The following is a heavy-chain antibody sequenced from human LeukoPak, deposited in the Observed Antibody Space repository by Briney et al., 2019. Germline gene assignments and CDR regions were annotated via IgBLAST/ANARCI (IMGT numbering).Heavy chain of an antibody. D-gene: IGHD3-9*01. J-gene: IGHJ6*02. CDR1: GYTFTGYY. CDR2: INPNSGGT. V-gene: IGHV1-2*02. Sequence: EASVKVSCKASGYTFTGYYMHWVRKAPGQGLEWMGWINPNSGGTNYAQKFQGRVTMTRDTSISTAYMELSRLRSDDTAVYYCARDPSGGYFDWFLRPDYYYYYGMDVWGQGTTVTVSS. CDR3: ARDPSGGYFDWFLRPDYYYYYGMDV.